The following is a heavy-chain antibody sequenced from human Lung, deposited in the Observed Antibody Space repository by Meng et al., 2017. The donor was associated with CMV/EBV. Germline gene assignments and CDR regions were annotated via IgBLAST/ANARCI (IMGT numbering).Heavy chain of an antibody. CDR3: AGEQRAF. Sequence: SQTLSLTCAVYGGSFSGYYWSWIRQPPGKGLEWIGEINHSGSTNYNPSLKSRVTISVDTSKNQFSLKLSSVTAADTAVYYCAGEQRAFWGQGTLVTVSS. CDR1: GGSFSGYY. CDR2: INHSGST. V-gene: IGHV4-34*01. J-gene: IGHJ4*02.